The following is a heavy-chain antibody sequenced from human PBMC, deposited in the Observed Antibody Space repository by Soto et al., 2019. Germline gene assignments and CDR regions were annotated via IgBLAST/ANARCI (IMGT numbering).Heavy chain of an antibody. CDR3: ARLEGLATISYYFDF. CDR1: GGSISSSSYY. D-gene: IGHD3-9*01. J-gene: IGHJ4*02. Sequence: QLQLQESGPGLVKPSEALSLTCSVSGGSISSSSYYWGWIRQPPGKGLEWIGSIYYSGSTSYNPSLKSRVTISIDKSKNQFSLKLSSLTAADTAVYYCARLEGLATISYYFDFWGQGTLVTVSS. V-gene: IGHV4-39*01. CDR2: IYYSGST.